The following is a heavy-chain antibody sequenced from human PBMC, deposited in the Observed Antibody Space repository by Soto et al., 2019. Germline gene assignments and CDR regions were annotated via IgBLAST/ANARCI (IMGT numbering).Heavy chain of an antibody. CDR3: ARSVAVPGAHIDY. V-gene: IGHV4-59*01. CDR1: DGSISGSY. D-gene: IGHD6-19*01. J-gene: IGHJ4*02. Sequence: SETLSLTCSVADGSISGSYWSWIRQSPGKGLEWLGYVYYTGSTNYSPSLRSRVSISVDTSKNEFSLRLSSVTAADTAVYFCARSVAVPGAHIDYWGQGTQVTVS. CDR2: VYYTGST.